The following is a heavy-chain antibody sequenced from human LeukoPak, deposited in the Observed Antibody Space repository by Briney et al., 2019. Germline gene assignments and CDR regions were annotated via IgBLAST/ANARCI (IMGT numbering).Heavy chain of an antibody. J-gene: IGHJ4*02. CDR3: ARGIAGYDYVWGSYRKPADY. D-gene: IGHD3-16*02. CDR2: IYTSGST. Sequence: SQTLSLTCTVSGGSISSGSYYWSWIRQPAGKGLEWIGRIYTSGSTNYNPSLKGRVTISVDTSKNQFSLKLSSVTAADTAVYYCARGIAGYDYVWGSYRKPADYWGQGTLVTVSS. CDR1: GGSISSGSYY. V-gene: IGHV4-61*02.